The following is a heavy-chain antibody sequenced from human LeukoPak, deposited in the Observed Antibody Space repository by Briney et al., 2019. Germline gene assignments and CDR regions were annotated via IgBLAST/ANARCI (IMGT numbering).Heavy chain of an antibody. CDR1: GGSISTSNDY. Sequence: SETLSLTCTVSGGSISTSNDYWGWIRQSPGKGLEWIGTIYYSGSTYYNPSLQSRVTISLDTSKNQFSLNLSYVTAADTAVYYCARQGVNRFYYVGAFDIWGQGTMVTVSS. D-gene: IGHD3-22*01. V-gene: IGHV4-39*01. J-gene: IGHJ3*02. CDR3: ARQGVNRFYYVGAFDI. CDR2: IYYSGST.